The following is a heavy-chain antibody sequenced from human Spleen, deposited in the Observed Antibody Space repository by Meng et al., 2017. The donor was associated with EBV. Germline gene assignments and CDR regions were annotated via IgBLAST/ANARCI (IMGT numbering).Heavy chain of an antibody. CDR3: SRDLVGSDDS. CDR2: ISYDGSNE. CDR1: GFRTSSYG. J-gene: IGHJ5*01. D-gene: IGHD2-8*02. V-gene: IGHV3-30*12. Sequence: QVQVGESGGGLLNPGRPLSLSCASFGFRTSSYGMHWVRQAPGKGPEWVAVISYDGSNENYADSVKGRFTISRDNAKNTLYLQMNSLRAEDTAVYYCSRDLVGSDDSWGQGTLVTVSS.